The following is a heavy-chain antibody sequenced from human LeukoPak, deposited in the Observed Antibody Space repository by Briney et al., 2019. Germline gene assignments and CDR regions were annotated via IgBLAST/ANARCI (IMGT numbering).Heavy chain of an antibody. CDR1: GGSISSYY. Sequence: SETLSLTCTVSGGSISSYYWSWIRQPPGKGLEWIGYIYYSGSTNYNPSLKSRVTISVDTSKNHFSLKLSSVTAADTAVYYCAKNNMRGFFDYWGQGTLVTVSS. CDR3: AKNNMRGFFDY. V-gene: IGHV4-59*01. J-gene: IGHJ4*02. D-gene: IGHD1/OR15-1a*01. CDR2: IYYSGST.